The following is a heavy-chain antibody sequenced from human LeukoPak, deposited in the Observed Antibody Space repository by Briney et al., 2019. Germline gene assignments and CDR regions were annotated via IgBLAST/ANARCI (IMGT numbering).Heavy chain of an antibody. V-gene: IGHV1-3*01. Sequence: ASVKVSCKASGYTFTSYAMHWVRQAPGQRLEWMGWINAGNGNTKYSQKFQGRVTITRDTSASTAYMELSSLRSEDTAVYYCARESRSSGWYGGDFDYWGQGTLVTVSS. CDR1: GYTFTSYA. D-gene: IGHD6-19*01. J-gene: IGHJ4*02. CDR3: ARESRSSGWYGGDFDY. CDR2: INAGNGNT.